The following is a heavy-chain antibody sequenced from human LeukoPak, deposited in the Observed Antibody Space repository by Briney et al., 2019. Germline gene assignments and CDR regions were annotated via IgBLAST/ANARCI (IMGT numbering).Heavy chain of an antibody. V-gene: IGHV4-59*01. D-gene: IGHD5-18*01. CDR2: IYYSGST. CDR1: GGSISSYY. Sequence: PAETLSLTCTVSGGSISSYYWSWIRQPPGKGLEWIAYIYYSGSTNYNPSLKSRVTISVDTSKNQFSLKLRSVTAADTAVYYCARTTEGGYTYDYFYYYMDVWGKGTTVTIS. CDR3: ARTTEGGYTYDYFYYYMDV. J-gene: IGHJ6*03.